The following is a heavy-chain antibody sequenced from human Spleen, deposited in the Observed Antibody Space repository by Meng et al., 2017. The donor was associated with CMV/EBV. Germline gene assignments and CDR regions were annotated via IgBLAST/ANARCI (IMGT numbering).Heavy chain of an antibody. J-gene: IGHJ4*02. CDR3: ARAYLSTFLTGTRFDF. D-gene: IGHD1-7*01. CDR1: GYTLTELS. Sequence: ASVKVSCKVSGYTLTELSRHWVRQAPGKGLEWMGGFDPEDGETIYAQKFQGRVTMTEDTSTDTAYMELSSLRSEDTAVYYCARAYLSTFLTGTRFDFWGQGTLVTVSS. CDR2: FDPEDGET. V-gene: IGHV1-24*01.